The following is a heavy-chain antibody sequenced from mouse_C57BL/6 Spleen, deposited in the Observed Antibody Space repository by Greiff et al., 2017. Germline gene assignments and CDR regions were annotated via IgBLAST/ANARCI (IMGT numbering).Heavy chain of an antibody. V-gene: IGHV3-6*01. CDR2: ISYDGSN. J-gene: IGHJ4*01. Sequence: EVKLLESGPGLVKPSQSLSLTCSVTGYSITSGYYCNWIRQFPGNKLEWMGYISYDGSNNYNPSLKNRISITRDTSKNQFFLKLNSVTTEDTATYYCASDYYYGSSPYAMDYWGQGTSVTVSS. CDR3: ASDYYYGSSPYAMDY. CDR1: GYSITSGYY. D-gene: IGHD1-1*01.